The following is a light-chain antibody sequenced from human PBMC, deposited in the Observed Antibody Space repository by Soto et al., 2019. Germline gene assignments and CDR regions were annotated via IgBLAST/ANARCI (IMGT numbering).Light chain of an antibody. CDR1: QSVGNNF. CDR3: HQYGTSPQT. Sequence: EIVLTQSPDTLSLSPGERATLSCRASQSVGNNFLARYQQKPGQAPTLLIYDASSRASGLPDRFSGSGSETDFTLTVSRLELGDFAVYFCHQYGTSPQTFGQGTKVDIK. J-gene: IGKJ1*01. CDR2: DAS. V-gene: IGKV3-20*01.